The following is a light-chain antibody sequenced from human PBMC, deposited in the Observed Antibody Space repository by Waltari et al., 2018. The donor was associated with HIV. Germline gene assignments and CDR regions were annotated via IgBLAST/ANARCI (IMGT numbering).Light chain of an antibody. CDR3: CSYGGSSNWV. CDR2: EGI. J-gene: IGLJ3*02. CDR1: SSAVGNYNL. Sequence: QSALTQPASVSGSPGQSITSSCTGTSSAVGNYNLVSWYQQHPGKAPKLMIYEGIKRPSGVSNRISGSKSGNTASLTISGLQAEDEADYYCCSYGGSSNWVFGGGTKLTVL. V-gene: IGLV2-23*01.